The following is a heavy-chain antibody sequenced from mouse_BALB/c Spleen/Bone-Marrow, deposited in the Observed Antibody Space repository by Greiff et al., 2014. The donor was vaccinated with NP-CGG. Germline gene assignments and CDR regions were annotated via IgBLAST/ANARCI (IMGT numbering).Heavy chain of an antibody. CDR3: VSYYYGNYFDS. CDR2: IDPANGNT. Sequence: EVQLVESGAELVKPGASVKLSCTASGFNIKDTYMHWVKQRPEQGLECIGRIDPANGNTKYDPKFQGKATITADTSSNTACLQLSSLTSEDTAVYYCVSYYYGNYFDSWGQGTTLTVSS. V-gene: IGHV14-3*02. J-gene: IGHJ2*01. D-gene: IGHD1-1*01. CDR1: GFNIKDTY.